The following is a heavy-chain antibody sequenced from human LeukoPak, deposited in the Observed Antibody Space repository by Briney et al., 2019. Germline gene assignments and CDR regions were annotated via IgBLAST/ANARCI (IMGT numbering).Heavy chain of an antibody. D-gene: IGHD3-3*01. J-gene: IGHJ4*02. CDR2: ISNSGSSK. CDR1: GFTFSDYY. V-gene: IGHV3-11*04. CDR3: AREKGNILRPVDY. Sequence: PGGSLRLSCAASGFTFSDYYMSWIRQAPGKGLEWLSYISNSGSSKYYADSVKGRLTISRDNAKNSLFLQMNSLRAEDTAVYYCAREKGNILRPVDYWGQGTLVTVPS.